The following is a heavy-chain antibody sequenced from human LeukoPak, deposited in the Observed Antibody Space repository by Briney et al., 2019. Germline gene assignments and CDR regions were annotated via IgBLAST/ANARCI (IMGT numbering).Heavy chain of an antibody. CDR3: ATLDSYYDNSGRPLIPD. CDR2: FNREDDEP. J-gene: IGHJ4*02. V-gene: IGHV1-24*01. CDR1: GYTLTDFS. Sequence: ASVKVSCNISGYTLTDFSMHWVRQAPGKGLEWMGGFNREDDEPIYAPHFRGRVTVTEDTSTDTAYMELSSLRPEDTAVYYCATLDSYYDNSGRPLIPDWGQGTLVTVSS. D-gene: IGHD3-22*01.